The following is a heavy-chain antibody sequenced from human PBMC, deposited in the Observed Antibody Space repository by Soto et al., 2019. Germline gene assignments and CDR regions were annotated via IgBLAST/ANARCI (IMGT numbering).Heavy chain of an antibody. CDR3: AMVDVYVTPSPQDV. V-gene: IGHV1-18*01. CDR2: INTYNGNT. J-gene: IGHJ6*02. CDR1: GYSFTRYG. D-gene: IGHD3-16*01. Sequence: QVQLVQPRAEVKNPGASVKVSCKASGYSFTRYGIAWARQAPGQGLEWMGWINTYNGNTNYAQNLQGRVTLTTDTSTSTAYMELTSLRSNDTAIYYCAMVDVYVTPSPQDVWGQGTTVIVSS.